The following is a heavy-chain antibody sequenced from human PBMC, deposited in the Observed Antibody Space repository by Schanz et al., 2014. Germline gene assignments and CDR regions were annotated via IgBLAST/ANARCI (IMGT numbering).Heavy chain of an antibody. V-gene: IGHV1-2*02. J-gene: IGHJ4*02. CDR3: ARELRLEYYFDY. Sequence: QVQLVQSGAEVKKPGASVKVSCKASGYTFSDYYIHWVRQAPGQGLEWMGWINPNTGGTNYAQKFQGRVTMTRDTSISTAYMELSSLRSDDTAVYYCARELRLEYYFDYWGQGTQVTVSS. CDR1: GYTFSDYY. D-gene: IGHD4-17*01. CDR2: INPNTGGT.